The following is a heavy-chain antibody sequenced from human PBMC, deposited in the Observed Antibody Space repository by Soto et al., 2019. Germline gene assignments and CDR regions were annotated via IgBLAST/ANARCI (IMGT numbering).Heavy chain of an antibody. J-gene: IGHJ5*02. D-gene: IGHD2-15*01. CDR2: IRPRSGDA. Sequence: ASVKVSCKASGYNFTDKRIHWLRQAPGQRLEWMGWIRPRSGDAQYSEKFLGRVTISRDTSATTAHMELSSLTAEDTAIYYCVRGGGGGLFDPWGQGTMVTVSS. CDR3: VRGGGGGLFDP. CDR1: GYNFTDKR. V-gene: IGHV1-3*01.